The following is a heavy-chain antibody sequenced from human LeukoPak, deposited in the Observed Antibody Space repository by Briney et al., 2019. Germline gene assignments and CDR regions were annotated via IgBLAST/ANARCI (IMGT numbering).Heavy chain of an antibody. CDR3: ARDGRRYYDILTGYSPTDAFDI. V-gene: IGHV1-46*01. CDR2: INPTGGST. D-gene: IGHD3-9*01. Sequence: ASVKVSCKASGYTFTSYYMHWVRQAPGQGLEWMGLINPTGGSTGYAQKFQGRVTMTRDMSTSTDYMELSSLRSEDTAVYYCARDGRRYYDILTGYSPTDAFDIWGQGTMVTVSS. CDR1: GYTFTSYY. J-gene: IGHJ3*02.